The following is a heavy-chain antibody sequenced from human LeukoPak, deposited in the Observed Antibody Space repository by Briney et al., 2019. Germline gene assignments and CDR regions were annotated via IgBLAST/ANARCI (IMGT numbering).Heavy chain of an antibody. D-gene: IGHD5-18*01. CDR3: GRHKEGYSYEEY. V-gene: IGHV5-51*01. CDR2: IYLGDSDT. CDR1: GYSFTNYW. J-gene: IGHJ4*02. Sequence: GEALKISWTGSGYSFTNYWIGLVRQMPGKGLEWVGIIYLGDSDTRSRQSYEGEVTTSADKSSRTAYLQWSRLKAANTAMYYGGRHKEGYSYEEYWGQGTLVTVSS.